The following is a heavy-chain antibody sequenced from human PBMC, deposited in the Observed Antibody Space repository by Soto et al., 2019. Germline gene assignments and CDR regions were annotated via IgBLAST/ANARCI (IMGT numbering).Heavy chain of an antibody. Sequence: QVQLVESGGGVVQPGRSLRLSCAASGFTFSSYGMHWVRQAPGKGLEWVAVISYDGSNKYYADSVKGRFTISRDNSKNTLYLQMNSLRAEDTAVYYCAKTYYYASSGYYFGLFDYWGQGTLVTVSS. CDR3: AKTYYYASSGYYFGLFDY. V-gene: IGHV3-30*18. D-gene: IGHD3-22*01. CDR2: ISYDGSNK. CDR1: GFTFSSYG. J-gene: IGHJ4*02.